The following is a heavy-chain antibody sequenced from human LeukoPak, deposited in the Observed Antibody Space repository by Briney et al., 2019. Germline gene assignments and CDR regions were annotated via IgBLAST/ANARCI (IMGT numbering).Heavy chain of an antibody. J-gene: IGHJ4*02. CDR3: AREALRALPY. V-gene: IGHV4-59*12. Sequence: TSETLSLTCTVSGGSISSYYWSWIRQPPGKGLEWIGYVYYSGSTDYNPSLKSRVTISADTSKNQFSLKVSSVTAADTAVYYCAREALRALPYWGQGTLVTVSS. CDR1: GGSISSYY. D-gene: IGHD4/OR15-4a*01. CDR2: VYYSGST.